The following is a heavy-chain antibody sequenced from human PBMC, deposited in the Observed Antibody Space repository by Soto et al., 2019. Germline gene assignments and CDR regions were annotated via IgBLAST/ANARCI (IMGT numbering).Heavy chain of an antibody. CDR2: IIPSFGTA. J-gene: IGHJ4*02. D-gene: IGHD3-22*01. V-gene: IGHV1-69*01. CDR1: GGTFSSYA. CDR3: AFPKGDYYDSSGYSH. Sequence: QVQLVQSGAEVKQPGSSVKVSCKASGGTFSSYAISWVRQAPGQGLEWMGGIIPSFGTANYAQKFQARVTITADESTSTAYMELGSLRSEQTAVYYCAFPKGDYYDSSGYSHWGQGTLVTVSS.